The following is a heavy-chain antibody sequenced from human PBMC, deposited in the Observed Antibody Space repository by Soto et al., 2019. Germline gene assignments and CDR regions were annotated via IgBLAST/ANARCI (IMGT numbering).Heavy chain of an antibody. V-gene: IGHV6-1*01. J-gene: IGHJ6*02. CDR2: TYYRSKWYN. Sequence: PSQTLSLTCAISGDSVSSNSAAWNWIRQSPSRGLEWLGRTYYRSKWYNDYAVSVKSRITINPDTSKNQFSPQLNSVTPEDTAVYYCARDQGYWNYEDGYYYYYGMDVWGQGTTVTVSS. CDR1: GDSVSSNSAA. D-gene: IGHD1-7*01. CDR3: ARDQGYWNYEDGYYYYYGMDV.